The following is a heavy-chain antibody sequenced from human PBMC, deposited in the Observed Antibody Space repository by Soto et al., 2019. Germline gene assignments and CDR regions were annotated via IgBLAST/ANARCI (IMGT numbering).Heavy chain of an antibody. J-gene: IGHJ3*02. Sequence: GASVKVSCTVSGYTLTEFSIHWVRQAPGKGLEWMGIINPSGGETIYAQKFQGRLTMTGDTSTSTVYMELSSLRSEDTAVYYCARGGSIVVVVAAWGHEAFDIWGQGTMVTVSS. CDR1: GYTLTEFS. V-gene: IGHV1-24*01. CDR3: ARGGSIVVVVAAWGHEAFDI. CDR2: INPSGGET. D-gene: IGHD2-15*01.